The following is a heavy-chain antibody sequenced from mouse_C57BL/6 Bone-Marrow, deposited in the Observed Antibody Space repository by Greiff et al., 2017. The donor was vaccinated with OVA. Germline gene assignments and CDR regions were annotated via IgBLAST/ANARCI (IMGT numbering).Heavy chain of an antibody. J-gene: IGHJ2*01. CDR2: IYPRSGNT. CDR1: GYTFTSYG. D-gene: IGHD2-2*01. CDR3: ARYGYLFDY. V-gene: IGHV1-81*01. Sequence: QVHVKQSGAELARPGASVKLSCKASGYTFTSYGISWVKQRTGQGLEWIGEIYPRSGNTYYNEKFKGKATLTADKSSSTAYMELRSLTSEDSAVYFCARYGYLFDYWGQGTTLTVSS.